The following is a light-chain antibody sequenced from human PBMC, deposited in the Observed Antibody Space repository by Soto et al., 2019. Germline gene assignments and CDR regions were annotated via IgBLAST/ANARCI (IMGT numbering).Light chain of an antibody. V-gene: IGKV3-15*01. J-gene: IGKJ1*01. CDR2: GAS. Sequence: EIVMTQSPATLSVSPGERATLSCRASQSVSSNLAWYQQKPGQAPRLLIYGASTRATGIPARFSGSGSWTEFTLNISSLQSEDFAVYYCQQYNNWPPRGTFGQGTKVEIK. CDR1: QSVSSN. CDR3: QQYNNWPPRGT.